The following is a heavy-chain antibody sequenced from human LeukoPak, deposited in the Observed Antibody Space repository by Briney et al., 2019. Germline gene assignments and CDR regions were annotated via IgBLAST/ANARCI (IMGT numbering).Heavy chain of an antibody. CDR1: GFTFSSYW. D-gene: IGHD3-22*01. Sequence: GGSLRLSCAASGFTFSSYWMSWVRQAPGKGLEWVANIKQDGSEKYYVDSVKGRSTISRDNAKNSLYLQMNSLRAEDTAVYYCARGRYYDTWRDGYYFDYWGQGTLVTVSS. J-gene: IGHJ4*02. CDR2: IKQDGSEK. V-gene: IGHV3-7*01. CDR3: ARGRYYDTWRDGYYFDY.